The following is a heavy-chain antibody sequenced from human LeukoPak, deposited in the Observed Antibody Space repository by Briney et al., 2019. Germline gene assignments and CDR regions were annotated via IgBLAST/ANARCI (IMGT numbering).Heavy chain of an antibody. CDR3: ARARGLLKAHFDY. D-gene: IGHD2-21*01. V-gene: IGHV1-69*13. J-gene: IGHJ4*02. CDR2: IIPIFGTA. Sequence: ASVKVSCKASGYTFTGYYMHWVRQAPGQGLEWMGGIIPIFGTANYAQKFQGRVTITADESTSTAYMELSSLRSENTAVYYCARARGLLKAHFDYWGQGTLVTVSS. CDR1: GYTFTGYY.